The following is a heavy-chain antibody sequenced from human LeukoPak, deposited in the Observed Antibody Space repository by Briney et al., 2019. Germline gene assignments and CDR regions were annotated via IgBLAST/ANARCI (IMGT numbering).Heavy chain of an antibody. CDR2: IYHSGST. CDR1: GGSISSGGYS. J-gene: IGHJ4*02. Sequence: SQTLSLTCAVSGGSISSGGYSWSWIRQPPGQGLEWIGYIYHSGSTYYNPSLKSRVTISVDRSKNQFSLKLSSVTAADTAVYYCARGDDILTGYQNWGQGTLVTVSS. CDR3: ARGDDILTGYQN. D-gene: IGHD3-9*01. V-gene: IGHV4-30-2*01.